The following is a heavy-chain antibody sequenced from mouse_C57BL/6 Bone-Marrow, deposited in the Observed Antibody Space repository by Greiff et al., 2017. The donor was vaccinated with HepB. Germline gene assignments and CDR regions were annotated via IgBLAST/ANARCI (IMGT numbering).Heavy chain of an antibody. D-gene: IGHD2-10*01. J-gene: IGHJ2*01. V-gene: IGHV1-63*01. Sequence: VQLQQSGAELVRPGTSVKMSCKASGYTFTNYWIGWVKQRPGHGLEWIGDIYPGGGYTNYNEKFKGKSTLTADKSSSTTYMQLSSLTSEDSAVCKSARVAYTFDYWGQGTTLTVSS. CDR1: GYTFTNYW. CDR2: IYPGGGYT. CDR3: ARVAYTFDY.